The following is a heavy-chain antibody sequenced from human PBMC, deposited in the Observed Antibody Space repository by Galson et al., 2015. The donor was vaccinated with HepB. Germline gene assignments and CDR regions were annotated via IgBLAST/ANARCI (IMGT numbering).Heavy chain of an antibody. CDR2: INSDGSST. D-gene: IGHD2-2*01. CDR1: GFTFSSYW. J-gene: IGHJ4*02. V-gene: IGHV3-74*01. CDR3: AKGPSSTSDSH. Sequence: SLRLSCAASGFTFSSYWMHWVRQAPGKGLVWVSRINSDGSSTSYADSVKGRFTISRDNAKNTLYLQMNSLRAEDTAVYYCAKGPSSTSDSHWGQGTLVTVSS.